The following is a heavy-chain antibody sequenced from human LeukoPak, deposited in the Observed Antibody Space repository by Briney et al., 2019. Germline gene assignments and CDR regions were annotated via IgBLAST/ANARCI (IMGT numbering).Heavy chain of an antibody. CDR3: ARERYYYDSSGYYGINWFDP. Sequence: PSQTLSLTCTVSGGSISSGDYYWSWIRQPPGKGLEWIGYIYYSGSTYYNPSLKSRVTISVDTSKNQFSLKLSSVTAADTAVYYCARERYYYDSSGYYGINWFDPWGQGTLVTVSS. V-gene: IGHV4-30-4*01. CDR1: GGSISSGDYY. J-gene: IGHJ5*02. D-gene: IGHD3-22*01. CDR2: IYYSGST.